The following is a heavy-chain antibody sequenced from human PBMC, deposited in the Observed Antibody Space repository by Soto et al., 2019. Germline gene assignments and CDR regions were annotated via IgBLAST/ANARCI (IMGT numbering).Heavy chain of an antibody. CDR2: IYYSGST. CDR1: GGSISSGCYY. V-gene: IGHV4-31*03. D-gene: IGHD3-10*01. J-gene: IGHJ3*02. Sequence: SETLALTCTVSGGSISSGCYYWSWIRQHPGKGLEWIGYIYYSGSTNYNPSLKSRVTISVDTSKNQFSLKLSSVTAADTAVYYCARGVGSGSYAFDIWGQGTMVTVSS. CDR3: ARGVGSGSYAFDI.